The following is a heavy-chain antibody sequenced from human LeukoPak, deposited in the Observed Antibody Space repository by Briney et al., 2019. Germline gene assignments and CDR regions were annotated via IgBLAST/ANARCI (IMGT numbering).Heavy chain of an antibody. V-gene: IGHV4-4*07. CDR3: ARFSSWDVFDI. Sequence: SDTLSLTCTVSGGLISIYYWIWIRQPGGKGLEGIGHIYTSGSTNYNPSLKSRVTMSVDTSMNQFSLKLSSVTAADTAVYYCARFSSWDVFDIWGQGTMVTVSS. D-gene: IGHD6-13*01. CDR1: GGLISIYY. CDR2: IYTSGST. J-gene: IGHJ3*02.